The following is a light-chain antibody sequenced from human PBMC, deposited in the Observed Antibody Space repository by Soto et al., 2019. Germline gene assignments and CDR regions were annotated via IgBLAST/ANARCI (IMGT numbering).Light chain of an antibody. V-gene: IGKV3-20*01. CDR1: QSVSSSY. Sequence: EIVLTQSPGTLSLSPGEGATLSCRASQSVSSSYLAWYQQKPGQAPRLLIYGASGRATGIPDRFSGSGSGADFYLIISRLDHEDFAVYYCQQYDSSPLFTFGPWTKVDIK. CDR2: GAS. CDR3: QQYDSSPLFT. J-gene: IGKJ3*01.